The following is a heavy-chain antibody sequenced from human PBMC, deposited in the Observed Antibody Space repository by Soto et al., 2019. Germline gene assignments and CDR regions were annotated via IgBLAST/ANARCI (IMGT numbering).Heavy chain of an antibody. V-gene: IGHV3-30-3*01. CDR1: GFTFSNYA. D-gene: IGHD5-12*01. Sequence: QGQVVESGGGVVQPGRSLRLSCAASGFTFSNYAIHWVRQAPGKGLEWVAVISYDGSNKFYADSVRGRFTISRDNSKNTVNLQMNSLRAEDTAVYYCARVSGGYYYYGMDVWGQGTTVTVSS. CDR2: ISYDGSNK. CDR3: ARVSGGYYYYGMDV. J-gene: IGHJ6*02.